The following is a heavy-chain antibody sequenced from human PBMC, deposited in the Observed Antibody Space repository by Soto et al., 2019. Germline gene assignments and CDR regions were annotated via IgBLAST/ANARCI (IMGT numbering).Heavy chain of an antibody. CDR2: IWYDGSNK. CDR1: GFTFSSFG. CDR3: ARDRGWGVNYGMDV. D-gene: IGHD3-10*01. Sequence: QVQLVESGGGVVQPGRSLRLSCAASGFTFSSFGMHWVRQAPGKGLEWVAIIWYDGSNKYYADSVKGRFTISRDNSKNTLYVQLNSLRAEDTAVYYCARDRGWGVNYGMDVWGQGTTVTVSS. V-gene: IGHV3-33*01. J-gene: IGHJ6*02.